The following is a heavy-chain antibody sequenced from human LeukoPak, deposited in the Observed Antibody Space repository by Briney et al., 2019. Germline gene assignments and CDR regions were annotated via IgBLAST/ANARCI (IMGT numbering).Heavy chain of an antibody. CDR3: ARGPLSITIFGVVPPRFDP. D-gene: IGHD3-3*01. CDR1: GGSFSGYY. Sequence: SETLSLTCALSGGSFSGYYWSWIRQPPGKGLEWIGEINHSGSTNYNPSLKSRVTISVDTSKNQFSLKLSSVTAADTAVYYCARGPLSITIFGVVPPRFDPWGQGTLVTVS. CDR2: INHSGST. V-gene: IGHV4-34*01. J-gene: IGHJ5*02.